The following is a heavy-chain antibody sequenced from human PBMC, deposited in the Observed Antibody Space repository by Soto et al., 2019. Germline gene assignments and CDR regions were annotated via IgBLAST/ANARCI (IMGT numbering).Heavy chain of an antibody. V-gene: IGHV3-48*01. CDR1: GFTLPGYS. Sequence: EVQVVETGGDLVQPGGSLRLSCAPSGFTLPGYSMNWVRQAPGKGLEWVSYISSSSDTIYYADSVKGRFTISRDNAKNLLYLQMKSLRAEDTAVYYCARSSTFYEYWGRGTPLTASS. J-gene: IGHJ4*02. CDR3: ARSSTFYEY. D-gene: IGHD6-6*01. CDR2: ISSSSDTI.